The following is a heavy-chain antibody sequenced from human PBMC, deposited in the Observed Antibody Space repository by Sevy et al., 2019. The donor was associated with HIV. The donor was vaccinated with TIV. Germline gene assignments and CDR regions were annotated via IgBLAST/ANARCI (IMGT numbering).Heavy chain of an antibody. CDR2: ISSNSNKI. CDR1: GFSFSDYF. Sequence: GGSLRLSCVASGFSFSDYFISWIRQAPGKGLEWVSYISSNSNKIRYADAVQGRFTISRDNVKNSVYLQLNILRAEDTAVYNCTRFYSSTTGWYPGSDDFWGRGTLVTVSS. V-gene: IGHV3-11*01. J-gene: IGHJ4*02. D-gene: IGHD6-19*01. CDR3: TRFYSSTTGWYPGSDDF.